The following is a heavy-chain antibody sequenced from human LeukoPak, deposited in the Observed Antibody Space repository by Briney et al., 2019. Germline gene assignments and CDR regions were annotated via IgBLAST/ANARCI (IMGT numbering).Heavy chain of an antibody. D-gene: IGHD5-18*01. J-gene: IGHJ4*02. CDR1: GFTFSSYA. CDR2: ISYDGSNK. CDR3: ARDGELWLRISWSYFDY. V-gene: IGHV3-30-3*01. Sequence: PGGSLRLSCAASGFTFSSYAMHWVRQAPGKGLEWVAVISYDGSNKYYADSVKGRFTISRDNSKNTLYLQMNSLRAEDTAVYYCARDGELWLRISWSYFDYWGQGTLVTVSS.